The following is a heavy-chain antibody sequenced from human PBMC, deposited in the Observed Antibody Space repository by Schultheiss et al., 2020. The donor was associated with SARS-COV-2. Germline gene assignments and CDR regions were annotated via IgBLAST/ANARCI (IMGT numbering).Heavy chain of an antibody. CDR1: GFTFSSSW. CDR3: AFDREGMTYHFDY. J-gene: IGHJ4*02. Sequence: GGSLRLSCAASGFTFSSSWMHWVYQAPEKGLVWVSTISGGTVGSTYYADSVKGRITISRDNSKNTMYLQMNSLRADDTALYYCAFDREGMTYHFDYWGQGTLVTVSS. CDR2: ISGGTVGST. V-gene: IGHV3-23*01. D-gene: IGHD1-14*01.